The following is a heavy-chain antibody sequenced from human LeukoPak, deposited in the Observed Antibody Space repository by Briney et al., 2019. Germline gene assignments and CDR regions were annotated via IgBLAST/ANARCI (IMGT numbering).Heavy chain of an antibody. CDR3: ARSDGYGLVGI. CDR2: IYSSGST. CDR1: GVSISSGSNY. J-gene: IGHJ3*02. Sequence: SETLSLTCRVSGVSISSGSNYWGWIRQPPGKTLEWIGSIYSSGSTYYNSSLKSRVIILIDTAKNHFSLNLGSVTAADTAVYYCARSDGYGLVGIWGQGTMVTVSS. D-gene: IGHD3-10*01. V-gene: IGHV4-39*07.